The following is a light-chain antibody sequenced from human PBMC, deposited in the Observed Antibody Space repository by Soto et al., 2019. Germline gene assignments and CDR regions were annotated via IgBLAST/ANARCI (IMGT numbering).Light chain of an antibody. CDR2: DAS. Sequence: EIVLTQSPATLSLSPGERATLSCRASQSVSSYLAWYQQKPGQAPRLLIYDASNRATGIPARFSGSGSGTDFTLTFSSLAPEDFAVYYCQQRSNWPFTFGGGTKVEIK. V-gene: IGKV3-11*01. J-gene: IGKJ4*01. CDR1: QSVSSY. CDR3: QQRSNWPFT.